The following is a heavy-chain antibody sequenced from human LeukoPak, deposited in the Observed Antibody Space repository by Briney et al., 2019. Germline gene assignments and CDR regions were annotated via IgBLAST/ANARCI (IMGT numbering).Heavy chain of an antibody. V-gene: IGHV1-18*01. Sequence: ASVEVSCKASGYPFGNFAISWVRQARGQGLEWVGWISGDRGPTYYAPKLQDRVTLTTDTSTSTAFLELRGLRSDDTAVYYCARGGYSDYWGQGTLVTVSS. J-gene: IGHJ4*02. CDR3: ARGGYSDY. CDR2: ISGDRGPT. CDR1: GYPFGNFA. D-gene: IGHD2-15*01.